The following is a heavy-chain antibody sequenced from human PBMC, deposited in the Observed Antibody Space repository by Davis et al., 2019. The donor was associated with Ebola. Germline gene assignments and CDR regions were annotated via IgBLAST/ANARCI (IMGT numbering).Heavy chain of an antibody. D-gene: IGHD5-18*01. CDR3: VPGTWI. CDR2: MSPSGDII. J-gene: IGHJ4*02. CDR1: GFTFSSYE. V-gene: IGHV3-48*03. Sequence: GGSLRPSFPAPGFTFSSYEMNWVRQAPGKGLECVSHMSPSGDIIYYADSVKGRFTVSRDNAKKSLYLQMNSLRAEDTGVYYCVPGTWIRGQGTLVTVSS.